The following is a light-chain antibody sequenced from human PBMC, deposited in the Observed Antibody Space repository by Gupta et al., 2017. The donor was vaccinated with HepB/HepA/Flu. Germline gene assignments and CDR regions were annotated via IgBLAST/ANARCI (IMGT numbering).Light chain of an antibody. Sequence: EIVLTQSPGTLSLSPGERATLSCRASQSLVSSYLAWYQRKPGQAPRLLIYGASSRATGIPDRFSGSGSGTDFTLTSSGGEPEDFAVYYWQHDGTSKTFGQGTKVEIK. CDR1: QSLVSSY. CDR2: GAS. V-gene: IGKV3-20*01. J-gene: IGKJ1*01. CDR3: QHDGTSKT.